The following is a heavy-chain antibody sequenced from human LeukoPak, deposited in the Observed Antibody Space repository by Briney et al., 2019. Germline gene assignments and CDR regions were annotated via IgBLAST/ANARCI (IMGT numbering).Heavy chain of an antibody. CDR3: ARGSSGRALYY. D-gene: IGHD6-19*01. CDR1: GYTFTSYG. J-gene: IGHJ4*02. V-gene: IGHV1-2*02. Sequence: ASVKVSCKASGYTFTSYGISWVRQAPGQGLEWMGWINPNSGGTNYAQKFQGRVTMTRDTSISTAYMELSRLRSDDTAVYYCARGSSGRALYYWGQGTLVTVSS. CDR2: INPNSGGT.